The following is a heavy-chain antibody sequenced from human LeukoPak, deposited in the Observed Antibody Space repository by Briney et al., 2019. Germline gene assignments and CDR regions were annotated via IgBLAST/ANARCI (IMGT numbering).Heavy chain of an antibody. D-gene: IGHD6-19*01. CDR2: FDPEDGET. J-gene: IGHJ3*02. CDR3: ARAINELGTVAGAFDI. Sequence: ASVKVSCKVSGYTLTELSMHWVRQAPGKGLEWMGGFDPEDGETIYAQKFQGRVTMTEDTSTDTAYMELSSLRSEDTAVYYCARAINELGTVAGAFDIWGQGTMVTVSS. V-gene: IGHV1-24*01. CDR1: GYTLTELS.